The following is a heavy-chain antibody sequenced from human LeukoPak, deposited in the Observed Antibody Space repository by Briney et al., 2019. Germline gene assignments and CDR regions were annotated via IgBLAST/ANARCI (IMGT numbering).Heavy chain of an antibody. V-gene: IGHV3-74*01. CDR3: ARVVGSRSWTGYYYYYMDV. D-gene: IGHD6-13*01. CDR1: GFTFSSYW. J-gene: IGHJ6*03. CDR2: INSDGSST. Sequence: PGGSLRLSCAASGFTFSSYWMHWVRQAPGKGLVWVSRINSDGSSTSYADCVKGRFTISRDNAKNTLYLQMNSLRAEDTAVYYCARVVGSRSWTGYYYYYMDVWGKGTTVTVSS.